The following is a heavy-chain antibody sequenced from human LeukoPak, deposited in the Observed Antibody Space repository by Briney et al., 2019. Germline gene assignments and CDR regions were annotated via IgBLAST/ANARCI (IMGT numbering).Heavy chain of an antibody. V-gene: IGHV4-38-2*02. J-gene: IGHJ4*02. D-gene: IGHD6-19*01. CDR2: IYHSGST. CDR3: ARDAAVAGYFDY. CDR1: GYSISSGYY. Sequence: SETLSLTCTVSGYSISSGYYWGWIRQSPGKGLEWIGSIYHSGSTYYNPSLKSRVTISVDTSKNQFSLKLSSVTAADTAVYYCARDAAVAGYFDYWGQGTLVTVSS.